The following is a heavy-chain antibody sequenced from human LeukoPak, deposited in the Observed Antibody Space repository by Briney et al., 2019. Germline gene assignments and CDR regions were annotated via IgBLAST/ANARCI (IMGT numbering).Heavy chain of an antibody. CDR3: ARDDWKTVGATPF. D-gene: IGHD1-26*01. CDR1: GFTFSSYW. CDR2: ISSSSSYI. V-gene: IGHV3-21*01. J-gene: IGHJ4*02. Sequence: GGSLRLSCAVSGFTFSSYWMSWVRQAPGKGLEWVSSISSSSSYIYYADSVKGRFTISRDNAKNSLYLQMNSLRAEDTAVYYCARDDWKTVGATPFWGQGTLVTVSS.